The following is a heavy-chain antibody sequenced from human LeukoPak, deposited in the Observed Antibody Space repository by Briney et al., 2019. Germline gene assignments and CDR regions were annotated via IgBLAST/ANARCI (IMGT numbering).Heavy chain of an antibody. CDR2: IIPIFGTA. Sequence: ASVKVSCKASGGTFSSYAISWVRQAPGQGLEWMGGIIPIFGTANYAQKFQGRVTITADKSTSTAYMELSSLRSEDTAVYYCARAIAAARDYYYYYMDVWGKGTTVTISS. D-gene: IGHD6-13*01. J-gene: IGHJ6*03. V-gene: IGHV1-69*06. CDR1: GGTFSSYA. CDR3: ARAIAAARDYYYYYMDV.